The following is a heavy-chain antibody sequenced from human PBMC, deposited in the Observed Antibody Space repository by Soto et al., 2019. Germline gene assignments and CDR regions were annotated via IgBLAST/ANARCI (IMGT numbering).Heavy chain of an antibody. CDR1: GYNFGSYW. Sequence: LKISCKASGYNFGSYWIAWVRQMPGKGLEWMGIIYPGDSDTRYNPSFQGQVTISADESISTAYLQWSSLQASDSAMYYCARHPKYYSGYRYFGYWGQGTRVTVSS. J-gene: IGHJ4*02. V-gene: IGHV5-51*01. D-gene: IGHD5-12*01. CDR2: IYPGDSDT. CDR3: ARHPKYYSGYRYFGY.